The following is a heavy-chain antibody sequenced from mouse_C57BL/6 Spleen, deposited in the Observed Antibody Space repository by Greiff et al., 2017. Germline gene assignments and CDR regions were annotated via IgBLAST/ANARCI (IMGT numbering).Heavy chain of an antibody. Sequence: VQLKQSGAELVRPGASVKLSCTASGFNIKDDYMHWVKQRPEQGLEWIGWIDPENGDTEYASKFQGKATITADTSSNTAYLQLSSLTSEDTAVYYCTTTSYYYGSSLWFAYWGQGTLVTVSA. CDR3: TTTSYYYGSSLWFAY. CDR1: GFNIKDDY. V-gene: IGHV14-4*01. D-gene: IGHD1-1*01. CDR2: IDPENGDT. J-gene: IGHJ3*01.